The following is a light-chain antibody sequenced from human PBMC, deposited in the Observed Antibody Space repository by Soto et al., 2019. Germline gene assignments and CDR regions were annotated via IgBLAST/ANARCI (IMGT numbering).Light chain of an antibody. V-gene: IGKV3-20*01. CDR1: QSVSRNY. J-gene: IGKJ1*01. CDR2: GAS. Sequence: EIVLTQSPGTLSLSPGERAILSCRASQSVSRNYLAWYQQRPGRAPRLLIYGASSRATDIPDRFTGSGSGTDFTLTISRLEPEDSAVYYCQQYNNWWTFGQGTKVEI. CDR3: QQYNNWWT.